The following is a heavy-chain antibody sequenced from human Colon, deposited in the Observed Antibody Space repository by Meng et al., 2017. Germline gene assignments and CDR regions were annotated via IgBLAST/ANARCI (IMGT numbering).Heavy chain of an antibody. CDR1: GYTFINDG. D-gene: IGHD6-13*01. Sequence: QVELVQSGAEVKKPGASVKVSCKASGYTFINDGITCVRQAPGQGLEWMGWISAYHGNTNSAQKLQGRVTMTTDTSTTTAYMELRSLRSDDTAVYYCARDSRKIAAAGSPYDSWGQGTLVTVSS. J-gene: IGHJ5*01. CDR2: ISAYHGNT. CDR3: ARDSRKIAAAGSPYDS. V-gene: IGHV1-18*01.